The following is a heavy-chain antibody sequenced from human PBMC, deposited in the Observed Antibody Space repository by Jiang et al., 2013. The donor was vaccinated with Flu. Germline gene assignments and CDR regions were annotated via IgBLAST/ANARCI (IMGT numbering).Heavy chain of an antibody. J-gene: IGHJ6*02. CDR2: IYYSGST. V-gene: IGHV4-39*07. D-gene: IGHD3-3*01. Sequence: IGSIYYSGSTYYNPSLKSRVTISVDTSKNQFSLKLSSVTAADTAVYYCARGRRITIFGVVRPNYGMDVWGQGTTVTVSS. CDR3: ARGRRITIFGVVRPNYGMDV.